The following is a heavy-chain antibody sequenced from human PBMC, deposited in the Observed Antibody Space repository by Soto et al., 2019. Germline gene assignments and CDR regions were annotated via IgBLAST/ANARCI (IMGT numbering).Heavy chain of an antibody. CDR3: TTRFYYYDSSGY. CDR2: IKTETDDGTT. V-gene: IGHV3-15*07. CDR1: GFTFSNAW. D-gene: IGHD3-22*01. Sequence: EVQLVESGGGLVEPGGSLRLSCAASGFTFSNAWMNWVRQAPGKGLEWVGRIKTETDDGTTDYAAPVKGRFTISRDDSINTLYLQMNSLKTEDTAVYFCTTRFYYYDSSGYWGPGTLVTVSS. J-gene: IGHJ4*02.